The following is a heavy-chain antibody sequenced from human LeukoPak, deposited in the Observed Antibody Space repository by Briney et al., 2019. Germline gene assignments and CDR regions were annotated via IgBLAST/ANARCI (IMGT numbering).Heavy chain of an antibody. J-gene: IGHJ4*02. CDR2: IYYSGST. V-gene: IGHV4-31*03. CDR1: GGSISSGGYY. D-gene: IGHD2-15*01. CDR3: ARVVVVVAATVD. Sequence: SETLSLTCTVSGGSISSGGYYWSWIRQHPGKGLEWIGYIYYSGSTYYNPSLKSRVTISVDTSKNQFSLKLSSVTAADTAVYYCARVVVVVAATVDWGQGTLVTVSS.